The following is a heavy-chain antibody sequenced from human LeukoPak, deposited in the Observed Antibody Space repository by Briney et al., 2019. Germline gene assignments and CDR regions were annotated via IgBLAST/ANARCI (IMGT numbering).Heavy chain of an antibody. CDR2: IYSGGST. CDR3: AKAVNSYYYGMDV. D-gene: IGHD3-10*01. V-gene: IGHV3-53*05. J-gene: IGHJ6*02. Sequence: SGGSLRLSCAASGFTVSNNYMSWVRQAPGKGLEWVSVIYSGGSTYYADSVKGRFTISRDNSKNTLYLQMNSLRGEDTALYYCAKAVNSYYYGMDVWGQGTTVTVS. CDR1: GFTVSNNY.